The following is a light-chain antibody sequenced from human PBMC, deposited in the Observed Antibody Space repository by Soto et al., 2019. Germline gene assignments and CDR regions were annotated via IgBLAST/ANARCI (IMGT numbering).Light chain of an antibody. CDR1: SSDGGGYNY. J-gene: IGLJ1*01. CDR3: SSYAGSSNV. Sequence: QSVLTQPPSASGSPGQSVAISCTGTSSDGGGYNYVSWYQQHPGKAPKLMIYEINKRPSGVPDRFSGSKSGNTASLTVSGIPAQDHASSYCSSYAGSSNVFGTGTKVTV. CDR2: EIN. V-gene: IGLV2-8*01.